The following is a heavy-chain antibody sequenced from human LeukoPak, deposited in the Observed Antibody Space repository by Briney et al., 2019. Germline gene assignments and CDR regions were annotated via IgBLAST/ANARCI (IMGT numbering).Heavy chain of an antibody. CDR1: GFTFSSYA. J-gene: IGHJ4*02. V-gene: IGHV3-23*01. CDR2: ISGSGGST. CDR3: AKDWSDLEPAAIQHY. D-gene: IGHD2-2*01. Sequence: RSGGSLRLSCAASGFTFSSYAMSWVRQAPGKGLEWVSAISGSGGSTYYADSVKGRFTISRDNSKNTLYLQMNSLRAEDTAVYYCAKDWSDLEPAAIQHYWGQGTLVTVSS.